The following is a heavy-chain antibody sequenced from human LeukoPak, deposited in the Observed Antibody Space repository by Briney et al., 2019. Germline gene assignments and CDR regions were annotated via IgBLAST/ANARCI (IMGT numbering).Heavy chain of an antibody. Sequence: PGGSLRLSCAASGFTVSSNYMSWVRQAPGKGLEWVSVIYSSGSTYYADSVKGRFTISRDNSKNTLYLQMNSLRAEDTAVYYCARGPGMITFGGVIVPYFDYWGQGTLVTVSS. CDR1: GFTVSSNY. J-gene: IGHJ4*02. V-gene: IGHV3-53*01. CDR3: ARGPGMITFGGVIVPYFDY. CDR2: IYSSGST. D-gene: IGHD3-16*02.